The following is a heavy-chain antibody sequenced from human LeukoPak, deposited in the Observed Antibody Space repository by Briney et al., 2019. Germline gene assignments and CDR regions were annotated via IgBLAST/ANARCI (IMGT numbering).Heavy chain of an antibody. V-gene: IGHV3-33*01. CDR3: ASSVTTTKTGYYYYYYGMDV. D-gene: IGHD4-11*01. J-gene: IGHJ6*02. CDR2: ISYDGSNK. CDR1: GFTFSSYG. Sequence: GGSVRLSCAASGFTFSSYGMHWARQAPGKGLEWVAVISYDGSNKYYADSVKGRFTISRDNSKNTLYLQMNSLRAEDTAVYYCASSVTTTKTGYYYYYYGMDVWGQGTTVTVSS.